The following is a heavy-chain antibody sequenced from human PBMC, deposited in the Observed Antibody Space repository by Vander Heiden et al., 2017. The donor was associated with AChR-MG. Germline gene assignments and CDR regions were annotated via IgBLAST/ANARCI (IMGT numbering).Heavy chain of an antibody. CDR1: GFTFSSYW. Sequence: EVQLVESGGGLVQPGGSLRLSCAASGFTFSSYWMSWVRQAPGKGLEWVANIKQDGSEKYYVDSVKGRLTISRDNAKNSLYLQMNSLRAEDTAVYYCARGGSNSASWYRDYYGMDVWGQGTTVTVSS. CDR2: IKQDGSEK. D-gene: IGHD2-2*01. V-gene: IGHV3-7*01. J-gene: IGHJ6*02. CDR3: ARGGSNSASWYRDYYGMDV.